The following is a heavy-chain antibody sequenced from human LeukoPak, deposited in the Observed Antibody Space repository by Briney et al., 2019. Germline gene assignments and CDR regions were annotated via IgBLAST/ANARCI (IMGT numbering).Heavy chain of an antibody. CDR1: GYSFSNYA. CDR2: ISSNGGST. CDR3: ARACIYSGYVYFDY. J-gene: IGHJ4*02. D-gene: IGHD5-12*01. V-gene: IGHV3-64*01. Sequence: PGGSLRLSCAASGYSFSNYAMQWVRQAPGKGLEYVSAISSNGGSTYYANSVKGRFTISRDNSKNTLYLQMGSLRAEDMAVYYCARACIYSGYVYFDYWGERTLVTVSS.